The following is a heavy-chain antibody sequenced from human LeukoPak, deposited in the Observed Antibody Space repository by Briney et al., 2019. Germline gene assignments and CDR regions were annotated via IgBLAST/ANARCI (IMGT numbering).Heavy chain of an antibody. CDR1: GGSFSGYY. Sequence: SETLSLTCAIYGGSFSGYYWSWIRQPPGKGLEWIGEINHSGSTNYNPSLKSRVTISVDTSKNQFSLKLSSVTAADTAVYYCARRRQWFGELTFDYWGQGTLVTVSS. D-gene: IGHD3-10*01. CDR2: INHSGST. V-gene: IGHV4-34*01. J-gene: IGHJ4*02. CDR3: ARRRQWFGELTFDY.